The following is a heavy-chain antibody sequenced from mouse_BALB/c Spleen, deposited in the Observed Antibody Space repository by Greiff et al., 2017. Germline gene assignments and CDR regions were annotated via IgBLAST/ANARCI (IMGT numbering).Heavy chain of an antibody. CDR2: INPSTGYT. Sequence: QVQLQQSGAELAKPGASVKMSCKASGYTFTSYWMHWVKQRPGQGLEWIGYINPSTGYTEYNQKFKDKATLTADKSSSTAYMQLSSLTSEDSAVYYCARSTGGDYFDYWGQGTTLTVSS. CDR3: ARSTGGDYFDY. CDR1: GYTFTSYW. J-gene: IGHJ2*01. D-gene: IGHD1-1*01. V-gene: IGHV1-7*01.